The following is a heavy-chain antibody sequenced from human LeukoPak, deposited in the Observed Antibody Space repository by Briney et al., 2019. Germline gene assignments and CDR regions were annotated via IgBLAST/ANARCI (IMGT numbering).Heavy chain of an antibody. D-gene: IGHD2-15*01. CDR1: GGSISSGDYY. Sequence: RPSETLSLTCTVSGGSISSGDYYWGWIRQPPGKGLEWIGSIYHSGSTYYNPSLKSRVTISVDTSKNQFSLKLSSVTAADTAVYYCARVVGSGIVVVVAATLGAFDIWGQGTMVTVSS. V-gene: IGHV4-39*07. J-gene: IGHJ3*02. CDR3: ARVVGSGIVVVVAATLGAFDI. CDR2: IYHSGST.